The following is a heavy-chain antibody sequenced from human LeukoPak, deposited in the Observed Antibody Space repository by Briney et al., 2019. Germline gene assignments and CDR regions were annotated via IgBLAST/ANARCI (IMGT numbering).Heavy chain of an antibody. D-gene: IGHD2-8*01. J-gene: IGHJ4*02. CDR3: ARVRLYCTNGVCYPCYFDY. CDR1: GGSFSGYY. V-gene: IGHV4-34*01. Sequence: SETLSLTCAVYGGSFSGYYWSWIRQPPGKGLEWIGEINHSGSTDYNPSLESRVTISVDTSKNQFSLKLSSVTAADTAVYYCARVRLYCTNGVCYPCYFDYWGQGTLVTVSS. CDR2: INHSGST.